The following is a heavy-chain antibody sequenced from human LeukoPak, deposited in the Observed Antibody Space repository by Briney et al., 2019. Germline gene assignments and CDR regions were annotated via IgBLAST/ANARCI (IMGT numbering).Heavy chain of an antibody. Sequence: GGSLRLSCTASGFTLSSNAMHWVRQAPGKGLEWVAVTSYDGTTKYYADSVKGRFTISRDNSKNSLYLQMNSLRAEDTALYYCAKELPYDSSGLGTFDYWGQGTLVTVSS. CDR3: AKELPYDSSGLGTFDY. V-gene: IGHV3-30*01. CDR2: TSYDGTTK. D-gene: IGHD3-22*01. J-gene: IGHJ4*02. CDR1: GFTLSSNA.